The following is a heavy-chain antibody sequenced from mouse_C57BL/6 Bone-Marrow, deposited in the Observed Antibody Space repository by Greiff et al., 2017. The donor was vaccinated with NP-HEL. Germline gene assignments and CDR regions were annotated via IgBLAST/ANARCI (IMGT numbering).Heavy chain of an antibody. CDR3: ARRNYYGSREVYAMDY. V-gene: IGHV8-12*01. J-gene: IGHJ4*01. CDR1: GFSLSTSGMG. CDR2: LYWDDDK. Sequence: QVQLKESGPGILQSSQTLSLTCSFSGFSLSTSGMGVSWIRQPSGKGLEWLAHLYWDDDKRYNPSLKSRLTISKDTSRNQVFLKITSVDTADTATYYCARRNYYGSREVYAMDYWGQGTSVTVSS. D-gene: IGHD1-1*01.